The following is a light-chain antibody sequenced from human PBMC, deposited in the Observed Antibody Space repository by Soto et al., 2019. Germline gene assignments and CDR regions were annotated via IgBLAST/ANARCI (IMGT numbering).Light chain of an antibody. Sequence: QSVLTQPPSASGSPGQSVTISCTGTSSDVGGYYYVSWYQQHPGKAPKLMIYEVSKRPSGVPDRFSGSKSGNTASLTVSGLQAEDEADDYCSSYAGTDTPYVFGTGTKLTVL. CDR2: EVS. J-gene: IGLJ1*01. CDR1: SSDVGGYYY. V-gene: IGLV2-8*01. CDR3: SSYAGTDTPYV.